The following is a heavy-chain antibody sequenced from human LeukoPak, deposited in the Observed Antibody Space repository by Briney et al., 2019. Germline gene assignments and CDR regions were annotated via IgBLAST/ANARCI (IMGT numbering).Heavy chain of an antibody. Sequence: GESLRLSCAASGFTFSTYWMHRVRQAPGKGLVWVSRINSDGSSTSYADSVKGRFTISRDNAKNTLYLQMNSLRAEDTAVYYCARACSFGSCHAGDYWGQGILVTVSS. V-gene: IGHV3-74*01. CDR2: INSDGSST. J-gene: IGHJ4*02. CDR1: GFTFSTYW. CDR3: ARACSFGSCHAGDY. D-gene: IGHD2-15*01.